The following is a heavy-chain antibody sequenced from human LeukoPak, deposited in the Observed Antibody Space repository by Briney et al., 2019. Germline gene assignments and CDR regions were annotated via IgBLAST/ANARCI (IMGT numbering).Heavy chain of an antibody. J-gene: IGHJ2*01. Sequence: GSLRLSCAASGFSVGTKYMNWVRQAPGKGLEWISILYSGGDTYYADSVEGRFTISRDNSRNTLSLQMNSLRVEDTAVYYCARVGDHYHWNFDLWGRGTLVTVSS. D-gene: IGHD3-10*01. CDR1: GFSVGTKY. V-gene: IGHV3-53*01. CDR2: LYSGGDT. CDR3: ARVGDHYHWNFDL.